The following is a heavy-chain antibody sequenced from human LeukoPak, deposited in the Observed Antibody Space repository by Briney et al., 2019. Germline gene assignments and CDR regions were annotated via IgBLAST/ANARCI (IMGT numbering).Heavy chain of an antibody. CDR1: GYTFSNYG. V-gene: IGHV1-18*04. Sequence: ASVKVSCKASGYTFSNYGISWVRQAPGQGLEWMGWVSNYDRRTNYAQKLQGRLTMTTDTSTSTAYMELRSLRSDDTAVYYCARDFGWFGELSSSGWFDPWGQGTLVTVSS. D-gene: IGHD3-10*01. J-gene: IGHJ5*02. CDR3: ARDFGWFGELSSSGWFDP. CDR2: VSNYDRRT.